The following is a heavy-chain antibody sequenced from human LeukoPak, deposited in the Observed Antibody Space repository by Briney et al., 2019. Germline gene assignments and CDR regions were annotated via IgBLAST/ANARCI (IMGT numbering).Heavy chain of an antibody. CDR2: IRYHGSDK. CDR1: GFTFSGSG. CDR3: ARSGLERPGAFDI. V-gene: IGHV3-30*02. D-gene: IGHD1-1*01. J-gene: IGHJ3*02. Sequence: GESLRLSCAASGFTFSGSGMHWVGQAPGKGLEWVAFIRYHGSDKFYADSVKGRFTISRDNSRNTLYLQMNSLRAEDTAVYYCARSGLERPGAFDIWGQGTMVTVSS.